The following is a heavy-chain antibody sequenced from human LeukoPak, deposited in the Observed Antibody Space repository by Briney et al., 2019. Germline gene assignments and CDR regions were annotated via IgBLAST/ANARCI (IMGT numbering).Heavy chain of an antibody. CDR3: AIMAVAGSLDY. CDR2: INPNSGGT. CDR1: GYTFTGYY. J-gene: IGHJ4*02. V-gene: IGHV1-2*06. Sequence: GASVKVSCKASGYTFTGYYMHWVRQAPGQGLEWMGRINPNSGGTNYAQKFQGRVTMTRDTSITTAYMELSRLRSDDTAVYYCAIMAVAGSLDYWGQGTLVTVSS. D-gene: IGHD6-19*01.